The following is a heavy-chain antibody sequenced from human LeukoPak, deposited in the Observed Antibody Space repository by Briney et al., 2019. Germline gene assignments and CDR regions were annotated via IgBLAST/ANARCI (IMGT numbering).Heavy chain of an antibody. J-gene: IGHJ4*02. CDR1: GYSISSGYY. CDR2: INHSGST. D-gene: IGHD3-10*01. V-gene: IGHV4-38-2*02. CDR3: ARAGMITMVRGVMPFDY. Sequence: SETLSLTCTVSGYSISSGYYWGWIRQPPGKGLEWIGEINHSGSTNYNPSLKSRVTISVDTSKNQFSLKLSSVTAADTAVYYCARAGMITMVRGVMPFDYWGQGTLVTVSS.